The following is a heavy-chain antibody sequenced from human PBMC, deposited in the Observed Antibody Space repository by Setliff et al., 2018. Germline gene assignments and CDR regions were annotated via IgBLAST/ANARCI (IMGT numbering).Heavy chain of an antibody. CDR3: AKGSRVDLRYYYGMDV. CDR2: ISASGDTT. CDR1: GYTSSSYA. D-gene: IGHD3-3*01. V-gene: IGHV3-23*01. Sequence: GGSLRLSCAASGYTSSSYAMTWVRQAPGKGLEWVSIISASGDTTYYADSVKGRFTISRDNSKNSLYLQMNSLRAEDTALYHCAKGSRVDLRYYYGMDVWGQGTTVTV. J-gene: IGHJ6*02.